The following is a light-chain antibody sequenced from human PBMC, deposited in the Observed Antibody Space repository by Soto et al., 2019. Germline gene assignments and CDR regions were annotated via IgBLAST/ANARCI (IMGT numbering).Light chain of an antibody. CDR3: SSYRSDRRLV. V-gene: IGLV2-14*01. CDR1: SNDVGGFNY. Sequence: QSALTQPASVSGSAGQSISISCTGTSNDVGGFNYVSWYQHHPGKAPKLLIYEVSDRPSGVSNRFSGSKSGDTASLTVSGLQAEDESHYYCSSYRSDRRLVFGGGTKLTVL. J-gene: IGLJ3*02. CDR2: EVS.